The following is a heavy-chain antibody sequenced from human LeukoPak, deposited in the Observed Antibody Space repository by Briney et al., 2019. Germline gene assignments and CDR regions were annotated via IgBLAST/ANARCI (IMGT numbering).Heavy chain of an antibody. Sequence: TSETLSLTCTVSGYSISSGYYWGWIRQPPGKGLEWIGSIYHSGSTYYNPSLKSRVTISVDTSKNQFSLKLSSVTAADTAVYYCARQPSSWYYYFDYWGQGTLVTVSS. V-gene: IGHV4-38-2*02. J-gene: IGHJ4*02. D-gene: IGHD6-13*01. CDR1: GYSISSGYY. CDR2: IYHSGST. CDR3: ARQPSSWYYYFDY.